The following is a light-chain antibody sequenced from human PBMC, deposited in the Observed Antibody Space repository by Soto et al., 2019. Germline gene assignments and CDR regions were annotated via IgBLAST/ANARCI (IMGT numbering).Light chain of an antibody. J-gene: IGLJ3*02. CDR2: EVS. CDR3: NSFTSLNTWV. V-gene: IGLV2-14*01. Sequence: QSALTQPASVSGSPGQSITISCTGTSSDVGGYTHVSWYQQHPGKAPKLIIYEVSDRPSGVSNRFSGSKSGNMASLTISGLLPDDEADYYCNSFTSLNTWVFGRGTKLTVL. CDR1: SSDVGGYTH.